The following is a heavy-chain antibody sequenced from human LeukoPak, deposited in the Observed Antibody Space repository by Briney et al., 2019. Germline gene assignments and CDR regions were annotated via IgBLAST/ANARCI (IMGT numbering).Heavy chain of an antibody. V-gene: IGHV3-7*01. CDR1: GFTFSSYW. CDR2: IKQDGSEK. D-gene: IGHD2-15*01. CDR3: ARDRCSGGSCYASDY. J-gene: IGHJ4*02. Sequence: PGGSLRLPCTASGFTFSSYWMNWVRQAPGKGLEWVANIKQDGSEKYYVDSVKGRFTISRDNAKKSLYLQMNSLRAEDTAVYYCARDRCSGGSCYASDYWGQGTLVTVSS.